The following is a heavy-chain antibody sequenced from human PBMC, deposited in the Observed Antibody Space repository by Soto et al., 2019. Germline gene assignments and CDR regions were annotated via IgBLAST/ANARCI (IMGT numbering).Heavy chain of an antibody. J-gene: IGHJ4*02. CDR2: IRNKAYNYAT. Sequence: GSLRLSCAASGLTFSASAMHWVRQASGKGLEWVGRIRNKAYNYATVYGAPVQGRFTISRDDSKDMAYLQMNSLKAEDTAVYYCCRHDPNWVSCDYWGLGTLVTVSS. CDR3: CRHDPNWVSCDY. V-gene: IGHV3-73*01. D-gene: IGHD7-27*01. CDR1: GLTFSASA.